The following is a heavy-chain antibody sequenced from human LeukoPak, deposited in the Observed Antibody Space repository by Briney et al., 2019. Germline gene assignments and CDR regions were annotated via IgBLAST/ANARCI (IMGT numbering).Heavy chain of an antibody. CDR2: ISGSGGST. V-gene: IGHV3-23*01. D-gene: IGHD5-18*01. J-gene: IGHJ4*02. Sequence: GGSLRLSCVASGFTFSSYAMSWVRQAPRKGLEWVSAISGSGGSTYYADSVKGRFTISRDNSKNTLYLQMNSLRAEDTAVYYCARAAGYSYQYYFDYWGQGTLVTVSS. CDR1: GFTFSSYA. CDR3: ARAAGYSYQYYFDY.